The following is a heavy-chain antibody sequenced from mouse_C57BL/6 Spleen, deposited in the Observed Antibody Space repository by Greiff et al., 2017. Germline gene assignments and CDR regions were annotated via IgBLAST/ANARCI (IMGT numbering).Heavy chain of an antibody. CDR1: GFTFSDYY. Sequence: EVMLVESEGGLVQPGSSMKLSCTASGFTFSDYYMAWVRQVPEKGLEWVANINYDGSSTYYLDSLKSRFIISRDNAKNILYLQMSSLKSEDTATYYCARDLYEYDGGYYAMDYWGQGTSVTVSS. J-gene: IGHJ4*01. D-gene: IGHD2-4*01. CDR2: INYDGSST. V-gene: IGHV5-16*01. CDR3: ARDLYEYDGGYYAMDY.